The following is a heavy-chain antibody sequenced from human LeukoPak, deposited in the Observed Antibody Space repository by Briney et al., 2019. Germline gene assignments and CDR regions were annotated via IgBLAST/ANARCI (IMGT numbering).Heavy chain of an antibody. J-gene: IGHJ4*02. CDR1: GFTFSDYD. CDR3: VRAAIVRGVITYDY. CDR2: IGNAGGT. D-gene: IGHD3-10*01. V-gene: IGHV3-13*01. Sequence: PGGSLRLSCVASGFTFSDYDMHWVRQVTGKGLEWVSAIGNAGGTYYPDSVKGRFTISRENAKNSLYLQMDSLRAGDTAVYYCVRAAIVRGVITYDYWGQGTLVTVSS.